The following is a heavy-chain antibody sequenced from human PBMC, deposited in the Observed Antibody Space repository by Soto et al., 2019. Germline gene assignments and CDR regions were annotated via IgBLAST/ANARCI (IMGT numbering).Heavy chain of an antibody. CDR3: ARGDSTDCSNGVCSFFYNHDMDV. CDR1: GYSFTDYH. Sequence: AAVKVSCKASGYSFTDYHIHWVRQAPGQGLEWLGRINPKSGGTSTAQKFQGWVTMTTDTSSSTASMELTRLTSDDTAIYYCARGDSTDCSNGVCSFFYNHDMDVWGQGTTVTVSS. CDR2: INPKSGGT. V-gene: IGHV1-2*04. J-gene: IGHJ6*02. D-gene: IGHD2-8*01.